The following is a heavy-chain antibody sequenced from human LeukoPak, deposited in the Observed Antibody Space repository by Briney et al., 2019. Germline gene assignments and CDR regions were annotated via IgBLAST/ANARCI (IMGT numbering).Heavy chain of an antibody. J-gene: IGHJ1*01. Sequence: GRSLRLSCAASGFTFSSYGMHWVRQAPGKGLEWVAVISYDGSNKYYGDSVKGRFTISRDNPKNTLYLQMNSLRAEDTAVYYCAKDLSSSSGYFQHWGQGTLVTVSS. CDR1: GFTFSSYG. D-gene: IGHD6-6*01. CDR2: ISYDGSNK. V-gene: IGHV3-30*18. CDR3: AKDLSSSSGYFQH.